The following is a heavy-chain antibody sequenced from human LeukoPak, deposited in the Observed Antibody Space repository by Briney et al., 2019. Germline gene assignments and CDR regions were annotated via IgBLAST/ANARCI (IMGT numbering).Heavy chain of an antibody. CDR3: ATEASSGLED. CDR2: IKQDGSEK. CDR1: RFTFSSYW. D-gene: IGHD6-19*01. V-gene: IGHV3-7*01. J-gene: IGHJ4*02. Sequence: GGSLRLSCAASRFTFSSYWMSWLRQAPGKGLEWVANIKQDGSEKYYLDSVKGRFTISRDNAENSLYLQMNSLRAEDTAVYYCATEASSGLEDWGQGILVTVSS.